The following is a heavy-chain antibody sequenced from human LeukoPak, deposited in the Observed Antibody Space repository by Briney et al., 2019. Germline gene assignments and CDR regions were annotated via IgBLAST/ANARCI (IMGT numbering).Heavy chain of an antibody. J-gene: IGHJ4*02. D-gene: IGHD6-13*01. V-gene: IGHV1-8*01. CDR3: TTIAAAGNRRLNY. CDR1: GYTFTSYD. CDR2: MNPNSGNT. Sequence: APVKVSCKASGYTFTSYDINWVRQATGQGLEWMGWMNPNSGNTGYAQKFQGRITMTRNTSISAAYMELSSLTSEDTAVYYCTTIAAAGNRRLNYWGQGTLVSVSS.